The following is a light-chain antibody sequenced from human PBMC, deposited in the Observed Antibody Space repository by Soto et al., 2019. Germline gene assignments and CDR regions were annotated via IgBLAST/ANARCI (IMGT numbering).Light chain of an antibody. V-gene: IGLV1-44*01. CDR1: SSNIGSNT. Sequence: QLVLTQPPSASGTPGQRDTISCSGSSSNIGSNTVTWYQQLPGTAPKLLIYSNNQRPSGVPDRFSGSKSGTSASLAISGLQSEDEADYYCAAWDDSLNGYWVFGGGTKLTVL. CDR2: SNN. CDR3: AAWDDSLNGYWV. J-gene: IGLJ3*02.